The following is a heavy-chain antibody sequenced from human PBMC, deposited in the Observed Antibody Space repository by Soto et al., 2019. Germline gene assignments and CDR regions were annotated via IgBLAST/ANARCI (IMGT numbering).Heavy chain of an antibody. D-gene: IGHD6-19*01. CDR1: GFTFTSYG. CDR2: ISYDGSNK. Sequence: QVRLVESGGGVVQPGRSLRLSCAASGFTFTSYGMHWVRQAPGKGLEWVAVISYDGSNKYYADSVKGRLTISSDKSKHALYLQMKDLRGEATAVYYCGKDNGSGWDWLRVGDASDIWGQGKMVPVSS. CDR3: GKDNGSGWDWLRVGDASDI. V-gene: IGHV3-30*18. J-gene: IGHJ3*02.